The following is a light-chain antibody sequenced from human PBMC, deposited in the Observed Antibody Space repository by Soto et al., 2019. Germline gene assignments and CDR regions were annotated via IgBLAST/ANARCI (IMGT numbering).Light chain of an antibody. CDR3: PQYHAWPPQYT. V-gene: IGKV3-15*01. Sequence: EIVMTQSPASLSVSPGDGATLSCRASQSVASNVACYQQKPGQGPRLLIHGASTRAVGVPASFSGSGSGTDFTLTLRGLQSADFAVYSCPQYHAWPPQYTSGRGMKVQIK. J-gene: IGKJ2*01. CDR1: QSVASN. CDR2: GAS.